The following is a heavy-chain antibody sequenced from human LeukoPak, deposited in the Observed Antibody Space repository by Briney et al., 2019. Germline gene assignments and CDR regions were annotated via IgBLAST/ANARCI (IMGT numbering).Heavy chain of an antibody. D-gene: IGHD3-22*01. Sequence: SETLSLTCTVSGGSVSSGSYYWSWIWQPPGKGLEGIGYIYYSGSTNYNPSLKSRVTISVDTSKNQFSLKLSSVTAVDTAVYYCARDTYYYDSSGYSSDYYYGMDVWGQGTTVTVSS. CDR3: ARDTYYYDSSGYSSDYYYGMDV. CDR2: IYYSGST. J-gene: IGHJ6*02. V-gene: IGHV4-61*01. CDR1: GGSVSSGSYY.